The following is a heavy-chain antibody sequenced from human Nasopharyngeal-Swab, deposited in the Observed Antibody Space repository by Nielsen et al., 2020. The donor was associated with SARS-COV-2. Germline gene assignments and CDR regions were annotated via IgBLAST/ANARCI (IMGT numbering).Heavy chain of an antibody. J-gene: IGHJ5*02. CDR2: INHSGST. Sequence: SETLSLTCAVYGGSFSGYYWSWIRQPPGKGLEWIGEINHSGSTNYNPSLKSRVTISVDTSKNQFSLKLSSVTAADTAVYYCARGGGWSGSFTNWFDPWGQGTLVTASS. D-gene: IGHD1-26*01. V-gene: IGHV4-34*01. CDR1: GGSFSGYY. CDR3: ARGGGWSGSFTNWFDP.